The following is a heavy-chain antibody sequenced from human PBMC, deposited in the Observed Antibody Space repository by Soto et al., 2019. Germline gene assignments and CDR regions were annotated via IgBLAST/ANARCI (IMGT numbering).Heavy chain of an antibody. CDR2: ISPKSGGS. D-gene: IGHD3-16*01. Sequence: VASVKVSCKTSGYTFSDNYLHWVRQAPGQGLEWIGWISPKSGGSNYARKFQGRVTMTRDTAISTAYMGLSTLTSDDTAVYYCASYRRHPPDAAMITGLDVWGQGTTVTVSS. J-gene: IGHJ6*02. V-gene: IGHV1-2*02. CDR3: ASYRRHPPDAAMITGLDV. CDR1: GYTFSDNY.